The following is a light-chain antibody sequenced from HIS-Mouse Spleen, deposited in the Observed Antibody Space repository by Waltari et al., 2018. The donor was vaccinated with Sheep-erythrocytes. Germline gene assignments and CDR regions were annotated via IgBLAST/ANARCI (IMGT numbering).Light chain of an antibody. CDR2: DVS. CDR3: CSYAGSYNHV. CDR1: SSDVGGYNY. J-gene: IGLJ1*01. V-gene: IGLV2-11*01. Sequence: QPRSVSGSPGQSVTISCTGTSSDVGGYNYVSWYQQHPGKAHKLMIYDVSKRPSGVPDRFSGSKSGNTASLTISGLQAEDEADYYCCSYAGSYNHVFATGTKVTVL.